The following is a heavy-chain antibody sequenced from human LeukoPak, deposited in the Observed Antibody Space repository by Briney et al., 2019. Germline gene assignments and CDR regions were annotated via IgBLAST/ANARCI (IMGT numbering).Heavy chain of an antibody. D-gene: IGHD3-16*01. J-gene: IGHJ3*02. Sequence: TSETLSLTCAVYGGSFSGYYWSRIRQPPGKGLEWIGEINHSGSTNYNPSLKSRVTISVDTSKNQFSLKLGSVTAADTAVYYCARVRPRGRNDAFDIWGQGTMVTVSS. V-gene: IGHV4-34*01. CDR2: INHSGST. CDR3: ARVRPRGRNDAFDI. CDR1: GGSFSGYY.